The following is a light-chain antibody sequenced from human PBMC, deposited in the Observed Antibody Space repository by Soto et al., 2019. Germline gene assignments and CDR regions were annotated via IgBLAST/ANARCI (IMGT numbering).Light chain of an antibody. CDR1: QSVLYSSNNKNY. CDR2: WAS. CDR3: QQYYSTPWT. V-gene: IGKV4-1*01. Sequence: DIVMTQSPDSLAVSLGERATINCKSSQSVLYSSNNKNYLAWYQQKPGQPPKLLIYWASTRESGVPDRFSGSGSGTDFTLTISSLQAADVAVYYSQQYYSTPWTFGQGDKVEIK. J-gene: IGKJ1*01.